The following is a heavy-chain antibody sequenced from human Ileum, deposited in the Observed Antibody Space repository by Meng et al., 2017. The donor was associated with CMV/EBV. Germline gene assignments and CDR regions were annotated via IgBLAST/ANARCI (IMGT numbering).Heavy chain of an antibody. V-gene: IGHV1-2*02. D-gene: IGHD3-9*01. Sequence: QGQLVKSGTEVKKPCASVKVYCKTSGYTFTAKHLHWVRQAPGQGLEWMGWIYPQNGGTYFAQKFQGRVTMTSDTSITTAYMELSSLTSDDTAIYYCVKEDWYFDFWGQGTLVTVSS. J-gene: IGHJ4*02. CDR2: IYPQNGGT. CDR1: GYTFTAKH. CDR3: VKEDWYFDF.